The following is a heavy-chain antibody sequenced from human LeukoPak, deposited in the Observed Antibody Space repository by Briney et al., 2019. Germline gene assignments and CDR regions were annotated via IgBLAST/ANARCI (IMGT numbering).Heavy chain of an antibody. CDR2: IRYDGSNK. V-gene: IGHV3-30*02. J-gene: IGHJ5*02. CDR3: AKDENHFWSGYYSNYFDP. D-gene: IGHD3-3*02. Sequence: GGSLRLSCAASGFTFSSYGMHWVRQAPGKGLEWVAFIRYDGSNKYYADSVKGRFTISRDNPKNTLYLQMNSLRAEDTAVYYCAKDENHFWSGYYSNYFDPWGQGILVTVSS. CDR1: GFTFSSYG.